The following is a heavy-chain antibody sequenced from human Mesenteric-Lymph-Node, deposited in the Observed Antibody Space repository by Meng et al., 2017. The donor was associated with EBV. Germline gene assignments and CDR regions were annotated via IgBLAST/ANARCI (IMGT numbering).Heavy chain of an antibody. D-gene: IGHD4-23*01. V-gene: IGHV1-2*06. Sequence: QVHLVQSGAGLKKPGASVRVSCKASGYTFTDYHLHWVRQAPGQGFEWMGRINPHSGDTHSAEKFQGRVTMTWDTSINTAYMELSGLTSDDTATFYCARAPTTVERQHYWGQGTLVTVSS. CDR3: ARAPTTVERQHY. CDR2: INPHSGDT. J-gene: IGHJ4*02. CDR1: GYTFTDYH.